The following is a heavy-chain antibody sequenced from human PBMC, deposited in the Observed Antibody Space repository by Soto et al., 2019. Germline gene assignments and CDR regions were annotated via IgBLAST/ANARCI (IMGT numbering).Heavy chain of an antibody. Sequence: QVQLVESGGGLVKPGGSLKLSCAASGFTFSDYYMDWIRQAPGKGLEWVSYISSGITYKNYADSVKGRFTISRDNTKNSLYLQMNSLRAEDTAVYYCARAGVLTGYTALDSWGQGTLVTVSS. CDR1: GFTFSDYY. J-gene: IGHJ4*02. D-gene: IGHD3-9*01. CDR2: ISSGITYK. CDR3: ARAGVLTGYTALDS. V-gene: IGHV3-11*05.